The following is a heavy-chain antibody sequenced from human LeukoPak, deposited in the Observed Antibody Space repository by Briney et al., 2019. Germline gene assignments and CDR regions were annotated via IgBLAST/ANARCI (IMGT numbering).Heavy chain of an antibody. D-gene: IGHD2-2*01. V-gene: IGHV3-30*07. J-gene: IGHJ4*02. CDR3: ARDQYQLLFDY. CDR2: IWYDGSNK. Sequence: PGGSLRLSCAASGFTFSSYAMHWVRQAPGKGLEWVAVIWYDGSNKYYADSVKGRFTISRDNSKNTLYLQMNSLRAEDTAVYYCARDQYQLLFDYWGQGTLVTVSS. CDR1: GFTFSSYA.